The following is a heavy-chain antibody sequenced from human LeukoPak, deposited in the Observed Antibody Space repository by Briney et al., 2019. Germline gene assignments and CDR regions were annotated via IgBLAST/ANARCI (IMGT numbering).Heavy chain of an antibody. V-gene: IGHV3-48*03. CDR1: GFTFSSYE. D-gene: IGHD3-10*01. CDR2: ISSSGSTI. CDR3: ASTLLWFGSLRAPKRVRPEIDYYYGMDV. Sequence: GGSLRLSCAASGFTFSSYEMNWVRQAPGKGLEWVSYISSSGSTIYYADSVKGRFTISRDNAKNSLYLQMNSLRAEDTAVYYCASTLLWFGSLRAPKRVRPEIDYYYGMDVWGQGTTVTVSS. J-gene: IGHJ6*02.